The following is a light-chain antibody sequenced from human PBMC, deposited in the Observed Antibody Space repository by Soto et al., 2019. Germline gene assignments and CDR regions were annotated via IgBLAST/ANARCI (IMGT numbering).Light chain of an antibody. V-gene: IGKV2-24*01. CDR2: KIS. CDR1: QSLVHSDGNTY. J-gene: IGKJ1*01. Sequence: DIVLTQTPLSSAVTLGQPASISCRSSQSLVHSDGNTYLSWLHQRPGQPPRLLLYKISNRFSGVPDRFSGSGAGTDFTLKISRVEAEDVGVYYCMHATLFPLFGQGTTVDIK. CDR3: MHATLFPL.